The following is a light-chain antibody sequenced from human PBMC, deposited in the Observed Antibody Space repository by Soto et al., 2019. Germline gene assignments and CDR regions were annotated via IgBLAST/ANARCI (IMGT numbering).Light chain of an antibody. CDR3: QQYGSSPIT. CDR2: EAS. V-gene: IGKV3-20*01. Sequence: EIVLTQSPGTLSLSPGERATLSCRASQSVSSTYEAWYQQKPGQAPRLLIYEASSRATGIADRFSGSGSGTDFTLTISRLEPEDFAVYYCQQYGSSPITFGQGTRLEIK. J-gene: IGKJ5*01. CDR1: QSVSSTY.